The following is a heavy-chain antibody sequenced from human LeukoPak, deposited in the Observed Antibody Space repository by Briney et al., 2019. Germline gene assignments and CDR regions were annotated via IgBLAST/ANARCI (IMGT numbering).Heavy chain of an antibody. D-gene: IGHD1-1*01. J-gene: IGHJ5*02. CDR3: AKDPTTGTTPNWFDP. Sequence: GGSLRLSCAASGFTFSSYAMSWVRQAPGKGLEWVSAISGSGGSTYYADSVKGRFTISRDNSKNTLYLQMNSLRAEDTAAYYCAKDPTTGTTPNWFDPWGQGTLVTVSS. V-gene: IGHV3-23*01. CDR1: GFTFSSYA. CDR2: ISGSGGST.